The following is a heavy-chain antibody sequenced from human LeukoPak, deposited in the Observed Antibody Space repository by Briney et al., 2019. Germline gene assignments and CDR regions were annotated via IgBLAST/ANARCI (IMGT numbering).Heavy chain of an antibody. CDR3: ARLSDILTGYYGY. V-gene: IGHV1-69*06. CDR2: IIPIFGTA. D-gene: IGHD3-9*01. CDR1: GGTFSSYA. J-gene: IGHJ4*02. Sequence: SVKVSCKASGGTFSSYAISWVRQAPGQGLEWMGGIIPIFGTANYAQKFQGRVTITADKATSTAYMELSSLRSEDTAVYYCARLSDILTGYYGYWGQGTLVTVSS.